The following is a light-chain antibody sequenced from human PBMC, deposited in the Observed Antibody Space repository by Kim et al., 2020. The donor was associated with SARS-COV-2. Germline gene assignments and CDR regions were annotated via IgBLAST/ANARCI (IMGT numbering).Light chain of an antibody. CDR1: QSISSY. V-gene: IGKV1-39*01. CDR2: AAS. Sequence: DIQMTQSPSSLSASVGDRVTITCRASQSISSYLNWYQQKPGKAPKLLIYAASSLQSGVPSRFSCSGSGTDFTLTISSLQPEDFATYYCQQSYSTPPTFGQGTKLEI. J-gene: IGKJ2*01. CDR3: QQSYSTPPT.